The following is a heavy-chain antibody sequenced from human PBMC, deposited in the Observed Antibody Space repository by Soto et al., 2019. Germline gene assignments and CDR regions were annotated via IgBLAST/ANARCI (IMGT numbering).Heavy chain of an antibody. Sequence: SETLSLTCTVSGGSISSSSYYWGWIRQPPGKGLEWIGSIYYSGSTYYNPSLKSRVTISVDTSKNQFSLKLSSVTAADTAVYYCARHRGIVAMYDYWGQGTLVTSPQ. V-gene: IGHV4-39*01. D-gene: IGHD5-12*01. CDR2: IYYSGST. J-gene: IGHJ4*02. CDR3: ARHRGIVAMYDY. CDR1: GGSISSSSYY.